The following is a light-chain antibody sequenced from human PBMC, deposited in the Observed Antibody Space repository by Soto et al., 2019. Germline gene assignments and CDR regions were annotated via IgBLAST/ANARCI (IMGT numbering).Light chain of an antibody. CDR2: SNN. Sequence: QAVVTQPPSASGTPGQRVTISCSGGSSNIGSNTVNWYQQLPGTAPNLLIYSNNQRPSGVPDRFSGSKSGTSASLAISGLQSEDEADYYCAAWDDNLNAVVFGGGTKLTVL. CDR3: AAWDDNLNAVV. J-gene: IGLJ2*01. CDR1: SSNIGSNT. V-gene: IGLV1-44*01.